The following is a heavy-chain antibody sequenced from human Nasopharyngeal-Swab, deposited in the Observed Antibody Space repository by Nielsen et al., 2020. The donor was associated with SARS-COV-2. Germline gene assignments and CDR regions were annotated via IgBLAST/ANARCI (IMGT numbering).Heavy chain of an antibody. D-gene: IGHD3-3*01. CDR2: ISGSSTYI. Sequence: GGSLRLSCAASGFTFSNYNMNWVRQAPGKGLEWVSSISGSSTYIYYADSVKGRFTISRDNTKNSLSLQMNSLRAEDTAVYYCARDGLDYDFWSAYFMDVWGQGTTVTVSS. CDR3: ARDGLDYDFWSAYFMDV. J-gene: IGHJ6*02. V-gene: IGHV3-21*01. CDR1: GFTFSNYN.